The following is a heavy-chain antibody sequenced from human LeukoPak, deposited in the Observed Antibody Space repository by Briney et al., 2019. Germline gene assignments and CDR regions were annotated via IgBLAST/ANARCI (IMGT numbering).Heavy chain of an antibody. CDR1: GYTFTSFG. V-gene: IGHV1-18*01. J-gene: IGHJ3*02. CDR3: ARGGHHGDYFHAFDI. Sequence: ASVKVSCKASGYTFTSFGISWVRQAPGQGLEWMGWISAYNGNTNYAQKLQGRVTMTTDTSTSTAYMELSSLRSEDTAVYYCARGGHHGDYFHAFDIWGQGTMVTVSS. D-gene: IGHD4-17*01. CDR2: ISAYNGNT.